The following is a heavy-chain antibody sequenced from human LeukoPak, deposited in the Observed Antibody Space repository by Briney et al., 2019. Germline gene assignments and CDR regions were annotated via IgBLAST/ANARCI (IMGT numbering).Heavy chain of an antibody. D-gene: IGHD2-2*01. CDR2: ISGSGGST. CDR1: GFTFSSYA. Sequence: GGSLRLSCAASGFTFSSYAMSWVRQAPGKGLEWVSAISGSGGSTYYADSVKGRFTISRDNSKNTLYLQMNSLRAEDTAVYYCARDASVCSSTSCYGDVWGKGTTVTVSS. J-gene: IGHJ6*04. V-gene: IGHV3-23*01. CDR3: ARDASVCSSTSCYGDV.